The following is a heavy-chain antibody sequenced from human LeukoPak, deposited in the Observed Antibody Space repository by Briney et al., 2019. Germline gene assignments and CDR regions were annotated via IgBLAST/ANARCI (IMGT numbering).Heavy chain of an antibody. V-gene: IGHV3-23*01. CDR2: ISGSGGST. J-gene: IGHJ4*02. D-gene: IGHD5-18*01. CDR3: AKDHSYGHARYFDY. Sequence: GGSLRLSCAASGFTFSSYAMSWVRQAPGKGLEWVSAISGSGGSTYYADSVKGRFTITRDNSKNTLYLQMNSLRAEDTAVYYCAKDHSYGHARYFDYWGQGTLVTVSS. CDR1: GFTFSSYA.